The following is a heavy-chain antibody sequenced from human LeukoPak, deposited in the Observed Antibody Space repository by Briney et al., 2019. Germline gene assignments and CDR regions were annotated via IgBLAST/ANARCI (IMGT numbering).Heavy chain of an antibody. CDR3: AGLKAVAGTFDY. CDR1: GGSFSGYY. CDR2: INHSGST. V-gene: IGHV4-34*01. J-gene: IGHJ4*02. Sequence: SETLSLTCAVYGGSFSGYYWSWIRQPPGEGLEWIGEINHSGSTNYNPSLKSRVTISVDTSKNQFSLKLSSVTAADTAVYYCAGLKAVAGTFDYWGQGTLVTVSS. D-gene: IGHD6-19*01.